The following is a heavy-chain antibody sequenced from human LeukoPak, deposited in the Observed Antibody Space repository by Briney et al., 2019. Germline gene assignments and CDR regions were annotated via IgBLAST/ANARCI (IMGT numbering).Heavy chain of an antibody. J-gene: IGHJ4*02. CDR1: GGSFSGYY. CDR2: INHSGGT. D-gene: IGHD6-19*01. V-gene: IGHV4-34*01. CDR3: ARGRSSGFPLRY. Sequence: SETLSLTCAVYGGSFSGYYWSWIRQPPGKGLEWIGEINHSGGTNYNPSLKSRVTISVDTSKNQFSLKLSSVTAADTAVYYCARGRSSGFPLRYWGQGTLVTVSS.